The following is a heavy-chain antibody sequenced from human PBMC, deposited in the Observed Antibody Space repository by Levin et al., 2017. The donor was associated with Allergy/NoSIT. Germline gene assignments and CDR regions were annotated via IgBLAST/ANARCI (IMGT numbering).Heavy chain of an antibody. CDR1: GFTFSDYY. D-gene: IGHD3-3*01. CDR2: ISSSGSTI. J-gene: IGHJ6*02. CDR3: ARDIPPMTIFGVVNGMDV. V-gene: IGHV3-11*01. Sequence: PGGSLRLSCAASGFTFSDYYMSWIRQAPGKGLEWVSYISSSGSTIYYADSVKGRFTISRDNAKNSLYLQMNSLRAEDTAVYYCARDIPPMTIFGVVNGMDVWGQGTTVTVSS.